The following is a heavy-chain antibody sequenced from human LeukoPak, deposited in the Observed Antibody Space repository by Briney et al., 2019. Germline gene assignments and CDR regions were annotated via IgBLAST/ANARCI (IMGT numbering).Heavy chain of an antibody. CDR3: VRDGYQTLGAFDI. J-gene: IGHJ3*02. CDR1: GGSISSGGYY. CDR2: IYYSGTT. V-gene: IGHV4-31*03. D-gene: IGHD5-12*01. Sequence: SQTLSLTCTVSGGSISSGGYYWSWLRQHPGTGLEWIGYIYYSGTTYYNPSLKSRVTISVDTSKNQFSLKLSSVTAADTAVYYCVRDGYQTLGAFDIWGQGTMVTVSS.